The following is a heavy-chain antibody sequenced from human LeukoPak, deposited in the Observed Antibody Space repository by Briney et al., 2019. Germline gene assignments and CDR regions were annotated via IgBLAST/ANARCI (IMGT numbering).Heavy chain of an antibody. Sequence: GRSLRLSCAASGFTVSSNYMSWVRQAPVKGLEWVSVIYSGGSTYYADSVKGRFTISRDNSKNTLYLQMNSLRAEDTAVYYCARDGDILTGYYLDYWGQGTLVTVSS. CDR2: IYSGGST. CDR3: ARDGDILTGYYLDY. D-gene: IGHD3-9*01. J-gene: IGHJ4*02. V-gene: IGHV3-66*01. CDR1: GFTVSSNY.